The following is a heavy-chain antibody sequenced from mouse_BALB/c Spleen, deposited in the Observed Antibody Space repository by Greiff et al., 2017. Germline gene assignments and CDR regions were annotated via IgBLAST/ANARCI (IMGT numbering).Heavy chain of an antibody. J-gene: IGHJ1*01. D-gene: IGHD1-2*01. CDR2: IDPANGNT. Sequence: EVMLVESGAELVKPGASVKLSCTASGFNIKDTYMHWVKQRPEQGLEWIGRIDPANGNTKYDPKFQGKATITADTSSNTAYLQLSSLTSEDTAVYYCASTTATSYWYFDVWGAGTTVTVSS. CDR1: GFNIKDTY. V-gene: IGHV14-3*02. CDR3: ASTTATSYWYFDV.